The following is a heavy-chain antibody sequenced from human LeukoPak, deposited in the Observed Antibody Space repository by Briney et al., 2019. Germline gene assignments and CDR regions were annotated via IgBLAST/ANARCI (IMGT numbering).Heavy chain of an antibody. CDR1: GDSISSSNW. D-gene: IGHD2-2*01. CDR2: IYHSGST. J-gene: IGHJ4*02. V-gene: IGHV4-4*02. Sequence: PSETLSLTCAVAGDSISSSNWWSWVRQPPGKGLEWIGEIYHSGSTNYNPSLNSRVTISVDKSKNQFSLKLSSMTAADTAVYYCARGIYCGSTSCYFDYWGQGALVTVSS. CDR3: ARGIYCGSTSCYFDY.